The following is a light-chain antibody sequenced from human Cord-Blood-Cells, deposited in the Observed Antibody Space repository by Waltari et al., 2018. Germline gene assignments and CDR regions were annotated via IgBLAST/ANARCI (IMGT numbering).Light chain of an antibody. V-gene: IGKV1-39*01. Sequence: DIQMTQSPSSLSASVGERVTITCRASQSISSYLNWYQQKQGKAPKLLIYAASSLQSGVPSRFSCSGSGTDFTLTISSLQPEDFATYYCQQSYSTLRTFGQGTKVEIK. CDR3: QQSYSTLRT. CDR1: QSISSY. CDR2: AAS. J-gene: IGKJ1*01.